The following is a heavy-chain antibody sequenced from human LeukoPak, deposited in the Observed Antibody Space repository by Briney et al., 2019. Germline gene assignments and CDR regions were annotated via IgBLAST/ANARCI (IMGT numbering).Heavy chain of an antibody. V-gene: IGHV4-31*02. CDR3: ARDLPNSSGGWFDP. CDR2: IYYSGST. CDR1: GFTFSSYA. D-gene: IGHD6-6*01. Sequence: LRLSCAASGFTFSSYAMSWVRQHPGKGLEWIGYIYYSGSTYYNPSLKSRVTISVDTSKNQFSLKLSSVTAADTAVYYCARDLPNSSGGWFDPWGQGTLVTVSS. J-gene: IGHJ5*02.